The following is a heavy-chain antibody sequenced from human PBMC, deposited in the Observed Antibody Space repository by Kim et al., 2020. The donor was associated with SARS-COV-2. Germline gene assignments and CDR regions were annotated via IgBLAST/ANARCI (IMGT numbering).Heavy chain of an antibody. CDR2: ISGTSSLI. CDR1: GFTFSSYT. V-gene: IGHV3-21*01. J-gene: IGHJ4*02. Sequence: GGSLRLSCAASGFTFSSYTLNWVRQAPGKGLEWVSSISGTSSLIYYADSVQGRFTISRDNTKNSLYLQIDSLRAEDTAVYYCAKIPTLTAQGDYWGQGTLVTVSS. D-gene: IGHD4-17*01. CDR3: AKIPTLTAQGDY.